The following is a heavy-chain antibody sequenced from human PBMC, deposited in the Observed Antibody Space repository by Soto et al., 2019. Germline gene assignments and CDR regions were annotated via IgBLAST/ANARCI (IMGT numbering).Heavy chain of an antibody. V-gene: IGHV3-30-3*01. Sequence: QVQLVESGGGVVQPGRSLRLSCAASGFTFSSYAMHWVRQAPGKGLEWVAVISYDGSNKYYADSVKGRFTISRDNSNNTLYLQMNSLRAEDTAVYYCAREGYDSSGYYYRLDYWGQGTLVTVSS. CDR1: GFTFSSYA. CDR3: AREGYDSSGYYYRLDY. D-gene: IGHD3-22*01. J-gene: IGHJ4*02. CDR2: ISYDGSNK.